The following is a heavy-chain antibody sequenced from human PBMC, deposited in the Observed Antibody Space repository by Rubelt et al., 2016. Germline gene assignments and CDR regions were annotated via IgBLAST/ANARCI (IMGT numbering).Heavy chain of an antibody. CDR2: IYYSGST. CDR1: GDSISSYY. V-gene: IGHV4-59*08. CDR3: ARQNRYYYYGMDV. J-gene: IGHJ6*02. Sequence: QVQLQESGPGLVKPSGTLSLTCTVSGDSISSYYWSWIRQPPGKGLEWIGYIYYSGSTYYNTSLTSRVTISVDTSTNHFSLRLGSVTAADTAVYYCARQNRYYYYGMDVWGQGTTVTVSS.